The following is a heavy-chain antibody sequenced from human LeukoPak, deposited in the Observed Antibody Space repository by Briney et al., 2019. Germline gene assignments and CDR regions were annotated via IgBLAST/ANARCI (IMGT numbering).Heavy chain of an antibody. V-gene: IGHV4-59*01. J-gene: IGHJ5*02. CDR1: GGSISSYY. Sequence: SETLSLTCTVSGGSISSYYWSWIWQPPGKGLEWIGYIYYSGSTNYNPSLKSRVTISVDTSKNQFSLKLSSVTAADTAVYYCARGPIAAAGTAFDPWGQGTLVTVSS. CDR3: ARGPIAAAGTAFDP. D-gene: IGHD6-13*01. CDR2: IYYSGST.